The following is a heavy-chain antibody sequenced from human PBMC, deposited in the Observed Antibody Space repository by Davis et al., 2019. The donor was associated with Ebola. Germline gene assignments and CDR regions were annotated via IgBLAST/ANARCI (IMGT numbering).Heavy chain of an antibody. CDR2: IFPGDSDT. CDR1: GYSFTNYW. V-gene: IGHV5-51*01. D-gene: IGHD5-24*01. CDR3: ARGTDGYNPGGYFDS. J-gene: IGHJ4*02. Sequence: GESLKISCKGSGYSFTNYWIGWVRQMPGKGLECMGIIFPGDSDTRYSPSFQGQVTISADKSISTAYLQWSSLKASDTAMYYCARGTDGYNPGGYFDSWGRGTLVTVSS.